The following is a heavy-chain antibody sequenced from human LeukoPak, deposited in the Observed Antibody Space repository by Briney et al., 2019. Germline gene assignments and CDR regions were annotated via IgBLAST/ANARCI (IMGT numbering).Heavy chain of an antibody. D-gene: IGHD1-26*01. CDR3: VRDSGSYLFDY. J-gene: IGHJ4*02. CDR2: ISTGGSYI. V-gene: IGHV3-21*01. CDR1: GFTFSTYS. Sequence: GGSLRLSCAGSGFTFSTYSMNWVRQAPGKGLEWVSYISTGGSYIYYADSVKGRFTISRDNAKNSLYLQMNSLRAEDTAMYYCVRDSGSYLFDYWGQGTLVTVSS.